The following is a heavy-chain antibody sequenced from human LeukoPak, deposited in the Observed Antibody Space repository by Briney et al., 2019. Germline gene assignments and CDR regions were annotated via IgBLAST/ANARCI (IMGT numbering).Heavy chain of an antibody. Sequence: GGSLRLSCAASGFTFSSYEMNWVRQAPGKGLEWVSYISSSGSTIYYADSVKGRFTISRDNAKNSLHLQMNGLRAEDTAVYYCARGRYSSGWGFDYWGQGTLVTVSS. CDR1: GFTFSSYE. CDR3: ARGRYSSGWGFDY. D-gene: IGHD6-19*01. J-gene: IGHJ4*02. V-gene: IGHV3-48*03. CDR2: ISSSGSTI.